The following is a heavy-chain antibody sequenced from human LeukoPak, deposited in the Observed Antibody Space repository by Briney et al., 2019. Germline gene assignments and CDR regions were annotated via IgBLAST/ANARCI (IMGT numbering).Heavy chain of an antibody. Sequence: GGSLRLSCAASGFTFSAFAMIWVRQPPGKGLEWVSSIFHSSDEIHYADSVRGRFTISRDNSKSTLSLQMNSLRAEDTAIYYCATYRQVLLPFESWGQGTLVTVSS. V-gene: IGHV3-23*01. CDR1: GFTFSAFA. CDR3: ATYRQVLLPFES. J-gene: IGHJ4*02. D-gene: IGHD2-8*02. CDR2: IFHSSDEI.